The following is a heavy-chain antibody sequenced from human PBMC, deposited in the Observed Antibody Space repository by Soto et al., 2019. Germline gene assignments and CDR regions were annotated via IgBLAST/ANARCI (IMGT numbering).Heavy chain of an antibody. CDR2: ISYDGSNK. CDR3: AKDQEQWLTHFDY. V-gene: IGHV3-30*18. CDR1: GFTFSSYG. D-gene: IGHD6-19*01. Sequence: GGSLRLSCAASGFTFSSYGIHWVRQAPGKGLEWVAVISYDGSNKYYADSVKGRFTISRDNSKNTLYLQMNSLRAEDTAVYYCAKDQEQWLTHFDYWGQGTLVTVSS. J-gene: IGHJ4*02.